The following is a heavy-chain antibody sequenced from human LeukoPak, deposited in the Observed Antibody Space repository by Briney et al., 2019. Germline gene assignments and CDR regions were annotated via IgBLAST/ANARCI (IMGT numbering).Heavy chain of an antibody. D-gene: IGHD2-2*01. CDR3: AARGYCSSTSCLLEY. V-gene: IGHV3-74*01. CDR2: IKSDGSST. J-gene: IGHJ4*02. CDR1: GFTFSSYW. Sequence: GGSLRLSCAASGFTFSSYWMHWVRQAPGKGLVWVSRIKSDGSSTSYADSVKGRFTISRDNSKNTMLLQMNGLRAEDTALYYCAARGYCSSTSCLLEYWGQGTLVTVSS.